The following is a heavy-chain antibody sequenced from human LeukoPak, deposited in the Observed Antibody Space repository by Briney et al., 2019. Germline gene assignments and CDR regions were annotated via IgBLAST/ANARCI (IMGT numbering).Heavy chain of an antibody. CDR1: GGTFSSYA. CDR2: IIPIFGTA. V-gene: IGHV1-69*05. Sequence: SVKVSCKASGGTFSSYAISWVRQAPGQGLEWMGRIIPIFGTANYAQKFQGRVTITTDESTSTAYMELSSLRSEDTALYYCARTDYGGNQGDFDYWGQGTLVSVSS. J-gene: IGHJ4*02. CDR3: ARTDYGGNQGDFDY. D-gene: IGHD4-23*01.